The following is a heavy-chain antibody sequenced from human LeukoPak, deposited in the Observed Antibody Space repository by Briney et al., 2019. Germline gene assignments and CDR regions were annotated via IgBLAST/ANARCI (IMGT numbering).Heavy chain of an antibody. CDR3: ARMMTPRLYYDSSGCYYGAFDI. CDR1: GYTFTSYY. CDR2: INPSGGST. V-gene: IGHV1-46*01. D-gene: IGHD3-22*01. J-gene: IGHJ3*02. Sequence: ASVKVSCKASGYTFTSYYMHWVRQAPGQGLEWMGIINPSGGSTSYAQKFQGRVTMTRDTSTSTAYMELRSLRSDDTAVYYCARMMTPRLYYDSSGCYYGAFDIWGQGTMVTVSS.